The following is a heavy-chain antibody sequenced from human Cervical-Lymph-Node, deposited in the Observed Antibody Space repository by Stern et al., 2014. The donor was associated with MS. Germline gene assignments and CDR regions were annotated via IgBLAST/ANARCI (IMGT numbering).Heavy chain of an antibody. D-gene: IGHD3-10*01. CDR3: ARGAGDNWFDP. CDR2: IIPFVGTA. Sequence: VQLVESGADVKKPGSSLRVSCKASGGISWLRQAPGQGLEWMGGIIPFVGTANYAQNFQGRLTLIADTSTNTTYMELSSLRFDATAVYYCARGAGDNWFDPWGQGTLVSVSS. V-gene: IGHV1-69*06. J-gene: IGHJ5*02. CDR1: GG.